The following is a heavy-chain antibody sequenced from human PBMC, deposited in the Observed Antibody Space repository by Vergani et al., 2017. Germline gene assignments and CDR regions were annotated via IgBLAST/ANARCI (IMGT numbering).Heavy chain of an antibody. CDR1: GYTFTSYG. Sequence: QVQLVQSGAEVKKPGASVKVSCKASGYTFTSYGISWVRQAPGQGLEWMGWISAYNGNTNYAQKLQGRVTMTTDTSPSTAYMELRSLRSDDTAVYYCARRILDDFWSGYSNYWYFDLWGRGTLVTVSS. CDR2: ISAYNGNT. D-gene: IGHD3-3*01. CDR3: ARRILDDFWSGYSNYWYFDL. V-gene: IGHV1-18*01. J-gene: IGHJ2*01.